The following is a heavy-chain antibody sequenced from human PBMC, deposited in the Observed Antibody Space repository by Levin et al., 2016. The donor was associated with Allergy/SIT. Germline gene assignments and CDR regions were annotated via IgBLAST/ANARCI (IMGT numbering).Heavy chain of an antibody. CDR3: ARAPSLDIVATISNYYYYYGMDV. D-gene: IGHD5-12*01. V-gene: IGHV4-34*01. CDR2: INHSGST. CDR1: GGSFSGYY. J-gene: IGHJ6*02. Sequence: SETLSLTCAVYGGSFSGYYWSWIRQPPGKGLEWIGEINHSGSTNYNPSLKSRVAISVDTSKNQFSLKLSSVTAADTAVYYCARAPSLDIVATISNYYYYYGMDVWGQGTTVTVSS.